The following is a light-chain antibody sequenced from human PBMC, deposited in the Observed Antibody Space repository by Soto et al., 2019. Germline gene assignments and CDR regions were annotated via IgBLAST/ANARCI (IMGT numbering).Light chain of an antibody. J-gene: IGLJ3*02. Sequence: QSVLTQPASVSGSPGQSITISCSETSSGIGTYNYVSWYQHHPGKVPKLTIYEVSNRPSGVSTRFSGSKSGKTASLTISGLQAEDEADYYCCSFTTTSTWLFGGGTKLTVL. CDR3: CSFTTTSTWL. V-gene: IGLV2-14*01. CDR1: SSGIGTYNY. CDR2: EVS.